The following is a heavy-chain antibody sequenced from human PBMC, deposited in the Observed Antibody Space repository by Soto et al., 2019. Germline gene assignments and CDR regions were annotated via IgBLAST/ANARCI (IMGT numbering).Heavy chain of an antibody. Sequence: SGPTLVNPTQTLTLTCTFSGFSLSTSGMCVSWIRQPPRKSLGWLALIDWDDDKYYSTSLKTRLTISKNTSKNQLVLTMTNMDAVDTATYYCARRRGTRDYYDSSGYYYGDVGTTNWYCDLWGRGTRFTVSS. J-gene: IGHJ2*01. V-gene: IGHV2-70*01. CDR1: GFSLSTSGMC. CDR3: ARRRGTRDYYDSSGYYYGDVGTTNWYCDL. CDR2: IDWDDDK. D-gene: IGHD3-22*01.